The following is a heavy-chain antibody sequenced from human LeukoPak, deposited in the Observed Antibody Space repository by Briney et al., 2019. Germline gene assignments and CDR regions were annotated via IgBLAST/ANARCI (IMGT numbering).Heavy chain of an antibody. Sequence: GGSLRLSCATSGFSFSSKFLNWVRQAPGKGLQYVSSIDTGGYTYYADSVKGRFTISRDNAKNSLYLQTNSLRSEDTSVYFCATESSAALDYWGQGTLVTVSS. CDR1: GFSFSSKF. CDR3: ATESSAALDY. D-gene: IGHD6-13*01. V-gene: IGHV3-69-1*01. CDR2: IDTGGYT. J-gene: IGHJ4*02.